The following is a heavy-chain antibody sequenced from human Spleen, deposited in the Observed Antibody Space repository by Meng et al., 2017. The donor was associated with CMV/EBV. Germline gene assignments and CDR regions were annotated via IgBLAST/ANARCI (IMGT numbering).Heavy chain of an antibody. CDR1: GGSISSYY. V-gene: IGHV4-4*07. J-gene: IGHJ2*01. D-gene: IGHD3-3*01. CDR3: ARAPEYYDFWSGYYAYFDI. Sequence: QVQLQASGPGLVKPSETLSLTGTVSGGSISSYYWSWIRQPAGKGLEWIGRIYTSGSTNYNPSLKSRVTMSVDTSKNQFSLKLSSVTAADTAVYYCARAPEYYDFWSGYYAYFDIWGRGTLVTVAS. CDR2: IYTSGST.